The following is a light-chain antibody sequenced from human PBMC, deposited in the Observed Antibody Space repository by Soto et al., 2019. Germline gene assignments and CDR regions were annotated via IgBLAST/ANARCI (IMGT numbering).Light chain of an antibody. CDR3: QHYGTSMWT. Sequence: EIVLTQSPGTLSLSPGERATLSCRASQSVSSSSLSWYQQKPGQAPRLLIYDTSSRATYIPDRFSGSGSGTDFTLTISRLEPEDFTVYYCQHYGTSMWTFGQGTTVEIK. CDR1: QSVSSSS. V-gene: IGKV3-20*01. CDR2: DTS. J-gene: IGKJ1*01.